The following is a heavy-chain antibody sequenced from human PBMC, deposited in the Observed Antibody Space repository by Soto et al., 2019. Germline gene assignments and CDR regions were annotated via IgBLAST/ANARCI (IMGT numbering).Heavy chain of an antibody. D-gene: IGHD2-15*01. V-gene: IGHV1-69*06. CDR3: ARGVRTSYQGGFDI. CDR1: GGTFSSYA. J-gene: IGHJ3*02. CDR2: IIPMFGTA. Sequence: GSSVKVSCKASGGTFSSYAISWVRQSPGQGLEWMGGIIPMFGTANYAQKFQGRVTITADKSTSTAYMELSSLRSEDTAVYYCARGVRTSYQGGFDIWGQGTMVTVSS.